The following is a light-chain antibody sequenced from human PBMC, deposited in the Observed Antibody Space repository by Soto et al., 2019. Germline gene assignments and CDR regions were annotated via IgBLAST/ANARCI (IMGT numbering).Light chain of an antibody. CDR2: EVS. Sequence: SALTQPASVSWSPGQSITISCTGTSSDVGGYNYVSWYQQHPGKAPKLMIYEVSNRPSGVSNRFSGSKSGNTASLTTSGLQAEDEADYYCSSYTSSSTMEVFGTGTKVNVL. CDR1: SSDVGGYNY. V-gene: IGLV2-14*01. J-gene: IGLJ1*01. CDR3: SSYTSSSTMEV.